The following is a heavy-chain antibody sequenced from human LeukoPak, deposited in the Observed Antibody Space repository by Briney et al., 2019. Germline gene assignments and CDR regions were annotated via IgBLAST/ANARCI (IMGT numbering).Heavy chain of an antibody. CDR1: GGSISSSSYY. Sequence: KSSETLSLTCTVSGGSISSSSYYWAWVRQPPGKGLEWITTIYDSGNIYYNPSLKSRVTISVGTSKNQFSLKLSSVTAADTAVYYCAGEVRGLLYYYMDLWGKGTTVTISS. J-gene: IGHJ6*03. V-gene: IGHV4-39*01. CDR2: IYDSGNI. D-gene: IGHD3-10*01. CDR3: AGEVRGLLYYYMDL.